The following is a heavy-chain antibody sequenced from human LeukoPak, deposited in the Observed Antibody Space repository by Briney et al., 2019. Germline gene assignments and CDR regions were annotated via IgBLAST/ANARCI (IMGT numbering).Heavy chain of an antibody. D-gene: IGHD6-19*01. Sequence: GASVKVSCKASGYTFTSYGISWVRQAPGQGLEWMGWISAYNGNTNYAQKLQGRVTMTTDTSTSTAYMELRSLRSDDTAVYYCARDLVTLRPLIAVAGTWDYWGQGTLVTVSS. CDR2: ISAYNGNT. J-gene: IGHJ4*02. CDR3: ARDLVTLRPLIAVAGTWDY. CDR1: GYTFTSYG. V-gene: IGHV1-18*01.